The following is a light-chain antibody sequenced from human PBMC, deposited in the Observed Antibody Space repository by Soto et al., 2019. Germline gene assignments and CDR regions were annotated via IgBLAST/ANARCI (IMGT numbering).Light chain of an antibody. J-gene: IGLJ2*01. CDR3: AAWDDSLSAVV. Sequence: QSVLTQPPSASGTPGQRVTISCSGSSSNIGSNYVYRYQQLPGSAPKLLIYRNDQRPSGVPDRFSASKSGTAASLAISGLRSEDEADYHCAAWDDSLSAVVFGGGTKLTVL. CDR1: SSNIGSNY. CDR2: RND. V-gene: IGLV1-47*01.